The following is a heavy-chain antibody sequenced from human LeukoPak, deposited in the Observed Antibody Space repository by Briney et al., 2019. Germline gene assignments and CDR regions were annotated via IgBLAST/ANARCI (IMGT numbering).Heavy chain of an antibody. Sequence: EASVKVSCKASGYTFTSYYMHWVRQAPGQGLEWMGIINPSGGSTSYAQKFQGRVTMTRGTSTSTVYMELSSLRSEDTAVYYCARDSSRDGYNYGPYYFDYWGQGTLVTVSS. V-gene: IGHV1-46*01. CDR2: INPSGGST. CDR3: ARDSSRDGYNYGPYYFDY. CDR1: GYTFTSYY. D-gene: IGHD5-24*01. J-gene: IGHJ4*02.